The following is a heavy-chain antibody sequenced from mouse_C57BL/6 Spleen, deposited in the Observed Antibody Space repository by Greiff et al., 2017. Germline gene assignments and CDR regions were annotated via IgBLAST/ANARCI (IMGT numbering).Heavy chain of an antibody. Sequence: VQGVESGAELVRPGASVKLSCKASGYTFTDYYINWVKQRPGQGLEWIARIYPGSGNTYYNEKFKGKATLTAEKSSSTAYMQLSSLTSEDSAVYFCASYSSTGFAYWGQGTLVTVSA. CDR2: IYPGSGNT. D-gene: IGHD1-1*01. J-gene: IGHJ3*01. CDR3: ASYSSTGFAY. V-gene: IGHV1-76*01. CDR1: GYTFTDYY.